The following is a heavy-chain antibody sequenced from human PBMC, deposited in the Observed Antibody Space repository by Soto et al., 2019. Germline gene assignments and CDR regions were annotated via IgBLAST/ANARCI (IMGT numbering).Heavy chain of an antibody. J-gene: IGHJ4*02. CDR3: ARGHGGITVFGAPGHFDY. D-gene: IGHD3-3*01. V-gene: IGHV4-39*01. CDR2: ISYSGNS. CDR1: GASISSSGHY. Sequence: SETLSLTCTVSGASISSSGHYWGWIRQPPGKGLEWIGGISYSGNSYYNPSLKSRVTISVDTSKNQFSLKLSSVSAADTAVYYCARGHGGITVFGAPGHFDYWGQGTLVTVSS.